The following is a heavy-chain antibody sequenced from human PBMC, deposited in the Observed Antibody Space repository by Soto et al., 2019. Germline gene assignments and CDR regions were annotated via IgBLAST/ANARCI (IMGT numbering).Heavy chain of an antibody. V-gene: IGHV1-18*01. CDR1: CYTFTTLG. J-gene: IGHJ6*02. Sequence: APMKVSCKASCYTFTTLGISWGRQAPGQGPEGGGWISANNGNTKYSQKFQGRVSLTTETSASTAYMELRSLRSDDTAVYYCARDGGTTGTTGSYYYYYGMDVWGQGTTVTVSS. CDR2: ISANNGNT. D-gene: IGHD1-1*01. CDR3: ARDGGTTGTTGSYYYYYGMDV.